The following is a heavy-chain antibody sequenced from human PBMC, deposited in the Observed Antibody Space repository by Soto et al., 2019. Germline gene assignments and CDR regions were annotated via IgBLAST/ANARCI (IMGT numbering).Heavy chain of an antibody. CDR3: ASPARNYDFWSGYSFDI. J-gene: IGHJ3*02. CDR1: GYTFTSYD. CDR2: MNPNSGNT. D-gene: IGHD3-3*01. V-gene: IGHV1-8*01. Sequence: ASVKVSCKASGYTFTSYDINWARQATGQGLEWMGWMNPNSGNTGYAQKFQGRVNMTRNTSISTAYMELSSLRSEDTAVYYCASPARNYDFWSGYSFDIWGQGTMVTVSS.